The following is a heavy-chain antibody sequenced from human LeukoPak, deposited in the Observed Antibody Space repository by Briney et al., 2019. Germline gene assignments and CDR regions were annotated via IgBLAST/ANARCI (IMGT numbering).Heavy chain of an antibody. V-gene: IGHV3-30*18. Sequence: XGSLRLSCAASGFTFSSYGMHWVRQAPGKGLEWVAVISYDGSNKYYADSVKGRFTISRDNSKNTLYLQMNSLRAEDTAVYYCAKDHSSGSLDYWGQGTLVTVSS. D-gene: IGHD3-22*01. J-gene: IGHJ4*02. CDR2: ISYDGSNK. CDR3: AKDHSSGSLDY. CDR1: GFTFSSYG.